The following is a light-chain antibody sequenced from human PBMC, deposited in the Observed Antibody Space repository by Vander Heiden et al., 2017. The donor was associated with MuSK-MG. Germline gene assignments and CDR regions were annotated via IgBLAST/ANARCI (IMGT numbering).Light chain of an antibody. CDR3: QQRRYETPEDT. V-gene: IGKV3-11*01. CDR1: QSVSSY. CDR2: DAS. J-gene: IGKJ2*01. Sequence: EIVLTQSPATLSLPPGERATLACRASQSVSSYLAWYHQKPGQAPRLLISDASNRATGIPARFSGSGSGTDFTLTISSLEPEDFAVYYCQQRRYETPEDTFGQGTKLEIK.